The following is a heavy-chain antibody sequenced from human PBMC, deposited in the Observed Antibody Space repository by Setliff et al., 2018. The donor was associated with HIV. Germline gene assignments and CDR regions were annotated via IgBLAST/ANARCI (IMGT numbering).Heavy chain of an antibody. Sequence: ASVKVSCKASGYTFTGYYMHWVRQAPGQGLEWMGWINPNSGGTNYAQKFQGRVTVTRDTSISTAYMELSRLRSDDTAVYYCAGVPGRYDSSGYAFDIWGQGTMVTVSS. D-gene: IGHD3-22*01. CDR1: GYTFTGYY. CDR2: INPNSGGT. V-gene: IGHV1-2*02. J-gene: IGHJ3*02. CDR3: AGVPGRYDSSGYAFDI.